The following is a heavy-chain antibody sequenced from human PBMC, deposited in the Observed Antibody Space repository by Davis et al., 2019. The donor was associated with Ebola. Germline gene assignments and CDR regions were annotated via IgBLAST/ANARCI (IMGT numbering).Heavy chain of an antibody. J-gene: IGHJ6*02. Sequence: ASVKVSCKASGYTFTSYGISWVRQAPGQGLEWMGWISAYNGNTNYAQKLQGRVTMTTDTSTSTAYMELRSLRSDDTAVYYCARARRLADSSGYYSITRDPYYYYGMDVWGQGTTVTVSS. D-gene: IGHD3-22*01. CDR1: GYTFTSYG. V-gene: IGHV1-18*01. CDR2: ISAYNGNT. CDR3: ARARRLADSSGYYSITRDPYYYYGMDV.